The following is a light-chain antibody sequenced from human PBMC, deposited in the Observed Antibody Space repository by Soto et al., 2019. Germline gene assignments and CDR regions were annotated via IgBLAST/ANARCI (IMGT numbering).Light chain of an antibody. CDR1: SRDIGGYNY. CDR3: YSYAGSNLYV. V-gene: IGLV2-8*01. Sequence: SVFAQAPPPAGSPGQSGPTSRPRTSRDIGGYNYVSWYQQHPGKAPKFMIYEVSKRPSGVPDRFSGSKSGNTASLTVSGLQAEDEADYYCYSYAGSNLYVFGTGTKVTVL. CDR2: EVS. J-gene: IGLJ1*01.